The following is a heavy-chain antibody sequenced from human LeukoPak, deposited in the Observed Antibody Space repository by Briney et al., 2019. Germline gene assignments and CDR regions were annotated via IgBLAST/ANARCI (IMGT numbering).Heavy chain of an antibody. CDR3: ARVEWFGELSPFDI. CDR1: GGSVSSGTYY. V-gene: IGHV4-61*01. D-gene: IGHD3-10*01. Sequence: SETLSLTCTVSGGSVSSGTYYWSWIRQPPGEGLEWLGYIYYSVSTNYNPSLKSRVTISVDTSKNQFSLKLSSVTAADTAVFYWARVEWFGELSPFDIWGQGTMVTVSS. CDR2: IYYSVST. J-gene: IGHJ3*02.